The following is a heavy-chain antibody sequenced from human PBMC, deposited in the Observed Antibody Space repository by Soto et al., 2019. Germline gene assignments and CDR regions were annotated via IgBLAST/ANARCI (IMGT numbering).Heavy chain of an antibody. CDR1: GFTFSSYA. Sequence: GGSLRLSCAASGFTFSSYAMHWVRQAPGKGLEWVALISYDGSDKDYEDSVKGRFTISRDNSRNTLFLQMNSLRAEDTAVYYCARDYYKYYDSSGYYRSPAYWGQGTLVTVSS. J-gene: IGHJ4*02. CDR2: ISYDGSDK. V-gene: IGHV3-30-3*01. CDR3: ARDYYKYYDSSGYYRSPAY. D-gene: IGHD3-22*01.